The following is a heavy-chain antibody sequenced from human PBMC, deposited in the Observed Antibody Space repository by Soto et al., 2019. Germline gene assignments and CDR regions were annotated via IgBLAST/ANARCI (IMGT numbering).Heavy chain of an antibody. J-gene: IGHJ4*02. CDR3: GRGRSGQIVVFY. D-gene: IGHD1-26*01. CDR2: IGPESGAT. Sequence: GASVKVSCKASGYTFTGHYIHWVRQAPEQGPEWMGEIGPESGATRYAQKFQGRVTMTRDMSITTVYMELNNLSPYDTAVYYCGRGRSGQIVVFYWGQGTPVTLSS. V-gene: IGHV1-2*02. CDR1: GYTFTGHY.